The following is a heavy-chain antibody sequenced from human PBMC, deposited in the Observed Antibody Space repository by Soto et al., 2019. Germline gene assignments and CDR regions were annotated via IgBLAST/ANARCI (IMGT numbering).Heavy chain of an antibody. V-gene: IGHV3-11*04. Sequence: PGGSLRLSCAASGFTFSDYYMSWIRQAPGKGLEWVSYISSSGSTIYYADSVKGRFTISRDNSKNSLYLQMNSLRDEDTAVYYCARGDREDIAVVIGVRPGEYGVDVWGQGTTVTVSS. CDR1: GFTFSDYY. D-gene: IGHD2-15*01. CDR2: ISSSGSTI. CDR3: ARGDREDIAVVIGVRPGEYGVDV. J-gene: IGHJ6*02.